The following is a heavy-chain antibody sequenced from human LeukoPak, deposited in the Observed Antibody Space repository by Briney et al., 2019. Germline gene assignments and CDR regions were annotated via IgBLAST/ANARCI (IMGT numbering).Heavy chain of an antibody. D-gene: IGHD5-24*01. V-gene: IGHV3-33*01. Sequence: AGGSLRLSCVASGFTFSDYGMHWVRQAPGKGLEWVAVIWFDESNKYYADSVKGRFTISRDNSKNTLYFQMNSLRVEDTAVYYCARDFGGDGYNSWGQGTLVTVSS. CDR2: IWFDESNK. CDR1: GFTFSDYG. J-gene: IGHJ4*02. CDR3: ARDFGGDGYNS.